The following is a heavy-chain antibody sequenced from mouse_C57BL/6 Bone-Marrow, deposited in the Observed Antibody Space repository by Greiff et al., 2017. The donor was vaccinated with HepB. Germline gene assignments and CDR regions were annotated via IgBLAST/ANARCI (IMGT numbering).Heavy chain of an antibody. CDR1: GFTFSNYW. D-gene: IGHD2-4*01. CDR2: IRLKSDNYAT. V-gene: IGHV6-3*01. Sequence: EVKLVESGGGLVQPGGSMKLSCVASGFTFSNYWMNWVRQSPEKGLEWVAQIRLKSDNYATHYAESVKGRFTISRDDSKSSVYLQMNNLRAEDTGIYYCTGRDDYDVPYYFDYWGQGTTLTVSS. J-gene: IGHJ2*01. CDR3: TGRDDYDVPYYFDY.